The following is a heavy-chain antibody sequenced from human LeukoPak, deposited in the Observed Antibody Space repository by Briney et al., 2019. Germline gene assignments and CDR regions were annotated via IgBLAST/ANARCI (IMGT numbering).Heavy chain of an antibody. CDR2: ISYDGSNK. V-gene: IGHV3-30*04. Sequence: GGSLRLSCAASGFTFSSYAMHWVRQAPGKGLEWVAVISYDGSNKYYADSVKGRFTISRDNSKNTLYLQMNSLRAEDTAVYYCAKDHIAAAATFFDYWGQGTLVTVSS. J-gene: IGHJ4*02. CDR1: GFTFSSYA. D-gene: IGHD6-13*01. CDR3: AKDHIAAAATFFDY.